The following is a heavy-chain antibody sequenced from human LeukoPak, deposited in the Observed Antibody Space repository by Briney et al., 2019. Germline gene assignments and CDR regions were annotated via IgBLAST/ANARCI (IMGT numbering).Heavy chain of an antibody. D-gene: IGHD6-13*01. CDR1: GFTFSSYS. CDR3: ARGVGQQLVLNYFDY. CDR2: ISSSSTI. V-gene: IGHV3-48*01. Sequence: GGSLRLSCAASGFTFSSYSMNWVRQAPGKGLEWVSYISSSSTIYYADSVKGRFTISRDNAKNSLYLQMNSLRAEDTAVYYCARGVGQQLVLNYFDYWGQGTLVTVSS. J-gene: IGHJ4*02.